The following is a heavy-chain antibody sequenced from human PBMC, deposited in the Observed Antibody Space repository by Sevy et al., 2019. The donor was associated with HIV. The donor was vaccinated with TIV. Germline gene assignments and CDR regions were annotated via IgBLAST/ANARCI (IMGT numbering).Heavy chain of an antibody. Sequence: ASVKVSCKASGGTFSSYAISWVRQAPGQGLEWMGGIIPIFGTANYAQMFQGRVTITADESTSTAYMELSSLRSEDTAVYYCARGAAMASDYFDYWGQGTLVTVSS. CDR2: IIPIFGTA. D-gene: IGHD5-18*01. V-gene: IGHV1-69*13. CDR1: GGTFSSYA. J-gene: IGHJ4*02. CDR3: ARGAAMASDYFDY.